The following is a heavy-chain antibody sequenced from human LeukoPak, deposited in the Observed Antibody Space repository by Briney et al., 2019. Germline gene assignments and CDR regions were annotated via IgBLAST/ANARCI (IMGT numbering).Heavy chain of an antibody. V-gene: IGHV3-30*04. CDR2: ISYDGSNK. J-gene: IGHJ4*02. D-gene: IGHD4-23*01. Sequence: GRSLRLSCAASGFTFSSYAMHWVRQAPGKGLEWVAVISYDGSNKYYADSVKGRFTTSRDNSKNTLYLQMNSLRAEDTAVYYCAREMGGNALDYWGQGTLVTDSS. CDR3: AREMGGNALDY. CDR1: GFTFSSYA.